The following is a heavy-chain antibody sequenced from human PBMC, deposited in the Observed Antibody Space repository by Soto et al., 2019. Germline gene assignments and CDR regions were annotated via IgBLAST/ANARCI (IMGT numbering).Heavy chain of an antibody. CDR1: GFTFDDYA. V-gene: IGHV3-9*01. CDR3: AKDIMTTVTTNAFDI. CDR2: ISWNSGSI. J-gene: IGHJ3*02. Sequence: DVQLVESGGGLVQPGRSLRLSCAASGFTFDDYAMHWVRQAPGKGLEWVSGISWNSGSIGYADSVKGRFTISRDNAKNSLYLQMNSLRAEDTALYYCAKDIMTTVTTNAFDIWGQGTMVTVSS. D-gene: IGHD4-17*01.